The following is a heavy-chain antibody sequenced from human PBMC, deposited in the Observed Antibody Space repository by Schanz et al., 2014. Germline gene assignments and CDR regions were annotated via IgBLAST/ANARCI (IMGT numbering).Heavy chain of an antibody. CDR2: IGVDGTTT. J-gene: IGHJ4*02. CDR3: AKYRGYYRVSGSYRELEY. V-gene: IGHV3-23*04. Sequence: VQLVESGGGLVQPGGSLRLSCASSGFSFTTYAMSWVRQAPGKGLEWVSVIGVDGTTTYYADSVKGRFTISRDNSKNTLYLQMNSLRPEDTAVYYCAKYRGYYRVSGSYRELEYWGQGTLVTVSS. CDR1: GFSFTTYA. D-gene: IGHD3-10*01.